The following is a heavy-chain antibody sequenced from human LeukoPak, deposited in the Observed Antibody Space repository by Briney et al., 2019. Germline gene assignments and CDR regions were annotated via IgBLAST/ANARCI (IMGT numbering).Heavy chain of an antibody. Sequence: GGSLGLSCSASGFTFSSYAMHWVRQAPGKGLEYVAVFSGNGGSTYYADSVEGRFTISRDNSKNTLYLQMSSLRTEDTAVYYCVKDRWVDYWGQGTLVTVSS. J-gene: IGHJ4*02. CDR3: VKDRWVDY. V-gene: IGHV3-64D*06. CDR2: FSGNGGST. D-gene: IGHD4-23*01. CDR1: GFTFSSYA.